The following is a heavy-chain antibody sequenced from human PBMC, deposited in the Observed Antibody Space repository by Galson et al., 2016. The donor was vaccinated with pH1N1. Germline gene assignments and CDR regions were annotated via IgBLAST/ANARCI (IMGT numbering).Heavy chain of an antibody. Sequence: SVKVSCKASGYTFSGSYIHWVRQAPGQGLEWMGWINPKSGATNDAQKFRGRFTITRDTSINKVYMDLPSLTSDYSAFYFCAGEWSGYDFWFDPWGQGTLVTVSS. CDR3: AGEWSGYDFWFDP. V-gene: IGHV1-2*02. D-gene: IGHD5-12*01. CDR2: INPKSGAT. CDR1: GYTFSGSY. J-gene: IGHJ5*02.